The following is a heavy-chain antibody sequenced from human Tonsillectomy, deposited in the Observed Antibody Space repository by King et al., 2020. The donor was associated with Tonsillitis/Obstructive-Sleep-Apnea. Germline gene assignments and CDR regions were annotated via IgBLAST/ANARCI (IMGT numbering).Heavy chain of an antibody. D-gene: IGHD2-2*02. V-gene: IGHV4-31*03. Sequence: QLQESGPGLVRPSQILSLTCTVSGGSISSGYYWNWIRQHPGKGLEWIGSIYYSGRTYYNPSLKSRLIMSVDTSKNDFSLKLSSVTAADTAVYYCARSYCGTTSCYTANWFDPWGQGTLVTVSS. J-gene: IGHJ5*02. CDR1: GGSISSGYY. CDR3: ARSYCGTTSCYTANWFDP. CDR2: IYYSGRT.